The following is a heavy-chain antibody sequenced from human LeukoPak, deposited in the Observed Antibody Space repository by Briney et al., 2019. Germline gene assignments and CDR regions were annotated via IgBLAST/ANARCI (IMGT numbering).Heavy chain of an antibody. Sequence: GGSLRLSCAASGFIFSSYEMNWVRQAPGKGLEWVSYISSSDSTISYADSVRGRFTISRDNVENSLYLQMNSLRAEDTAVYYCARDNDYGDPDYWGQGTLVTVSS. J-gene: IGHJ4*02. CDR1: GFIFSSYE. V-gene: IGHV3-48*03. D-gene: IGHD4-17*01. CDR2: ISSSDSTI. CDR3: ARDNDYGDPDY.